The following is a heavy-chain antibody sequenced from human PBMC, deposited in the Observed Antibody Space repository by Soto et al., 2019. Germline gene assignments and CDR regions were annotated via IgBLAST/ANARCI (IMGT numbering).Heavy chain of an antibody. CDR3: AKGLWGDS. J-gene: IGHJ4*02. CDR1: GFTFSSYG. V-gene: IGHV3-30*18. Sequence: GGSLRLSCAASGFTFSSYGMHWVRQAPGKGLEWVAVISYDGSNKYYADSVKGRFTISRDNSKNTLYLQMNSLRAEDTAVYYCAKGLWGDSWGQGTLVTVSS. CDR2: ISYDGSNK. D-gene: IGHD3-16*01.